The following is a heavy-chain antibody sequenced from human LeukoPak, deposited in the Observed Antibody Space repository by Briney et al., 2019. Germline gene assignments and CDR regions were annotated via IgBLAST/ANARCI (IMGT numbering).Heavy chain of an antibody. V-gene: IGHV4-39*07. CDR3: ARAVATSVDYYYMDV. J-gene: IGHJ6*03. Sequence: NSSETLSLTCTVSGGSISSSSYYWGWIRQPPGKGLEWIGSIYYSGSTYYNPSLKSRVTISVGTSKNQFSLKLSSVTAADTAVYYCARAVATSVDYYYMDVWGKGTTVTVSS. CDR1: GGSISSSSYY. CDR2: IYYSGST. D-gene: IGHD5-12*01.